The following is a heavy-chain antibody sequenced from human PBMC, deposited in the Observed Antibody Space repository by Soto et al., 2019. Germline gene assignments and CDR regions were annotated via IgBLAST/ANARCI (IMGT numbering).Heavy chain of an antibody. J-gene: IGHJ4*02. D-gene: IGHD3-3*01. CDR2: ISYDGSNK. Sequence: GGSLRLSCAASGFTFSSYGMHWVRQAPGKGLEWVAVISYDGSNKYYADSVKGRFTISRDNSKNTLYLQMNSLRAEDTAVYYCAKDATIFGVVNVITDYWGQGTLVTVSS. CDR3: AKDATIFGVVNVITDY. CDR1: GFTFSSYG. V-gene: IGHV3-30*18.